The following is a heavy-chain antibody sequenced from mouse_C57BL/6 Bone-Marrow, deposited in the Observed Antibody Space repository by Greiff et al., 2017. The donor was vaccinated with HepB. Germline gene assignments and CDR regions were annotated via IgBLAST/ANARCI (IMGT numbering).Heavy chain of an antibody. CDR3: ARWSGNSAWFAY. CDR1: GYAFSSSW. J-gene: IGHJ3*01. CDR2: IYPGDGDT. Sequence: QVQLKQSGPELVKPGASVKISCKASGYAFSSSWMNWVKQRPGKGLEWIGRIYPGDGDTNYNGKFKGKATLTADKSSSTAYMQLSSLTAEDSAVYFCARWSGNSAWFAYWGQGTLVTVSA. V-gene: IGHV1-82*01. D-gene: IGHD2-1*01.